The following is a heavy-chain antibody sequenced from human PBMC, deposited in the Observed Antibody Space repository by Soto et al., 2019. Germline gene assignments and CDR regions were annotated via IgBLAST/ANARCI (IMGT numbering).Heavy chain of an antibody. CDR2: IWYDGSNK. CDR1: GFTFSSYG. Sequence: GGSLRLSCAASGFTFSSYGMHWVRQAPGKGLEWVAVIWYDGSNKYYADSVKGRFTISRDNSKNTLYLQMNSLRAEDTAVYYCVRVPLAIAGGHYYHKYRDVWGKGTTVTVSS. V-gene: IGHV3-33*01. J-gene: IGHJ6*03. CDR3: VRVPLAIAGGHYYHKYRDV. D-gene: IGHD3-10*01.